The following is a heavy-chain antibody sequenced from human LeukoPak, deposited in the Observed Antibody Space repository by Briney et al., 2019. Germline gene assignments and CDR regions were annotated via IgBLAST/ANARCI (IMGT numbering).Heavy chain of an antibody. CDR3: ARDTFQPGLIDS. Sequence: GGSLTLSCAASRFTFSLYAMNWVRQAPGKGLEWISYINDDSTDIHYAGSVRGRFTISRGDARKTLYLQLSSLRVEDTAVYYCARDTFQPGLIDSWGEGTLVTVSS. CDR2: INDDSTDI. J-gene: IGHJ4*02. V-gene: IGHV3-21*05. D-gene: IGHD2-2*01. CDR1: RFTFSLYA.